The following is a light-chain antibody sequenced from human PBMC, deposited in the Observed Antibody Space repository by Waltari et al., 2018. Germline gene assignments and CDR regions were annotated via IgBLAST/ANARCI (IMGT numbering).Light chain of an antibody. Sequence: QVVLTQSPSASASRGASVKLTCTLSSGHSNYAIAWHQQQPGEGPRFLMKVHSGGTQFKGDGIPDRFPGSSSGSERYLTISSLQFDDEADYYCQTWGTGVHVVFGGGTKLTVL. V-gene: IGLV4-69*01. CDR3: QTWGTGVHVV. CDR1: SGHSNYA. J-gene: IGLJ2*01. CDR2: VHSGGTQ.